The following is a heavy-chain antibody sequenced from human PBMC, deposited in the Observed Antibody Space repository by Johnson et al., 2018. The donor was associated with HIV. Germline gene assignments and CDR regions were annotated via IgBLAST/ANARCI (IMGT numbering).Heavy chain of an antibody. V-gene: IGHV3-20*04. D-gene: IGHD3-10*01. CDR1: GFTFDDYG. CDR3: ARTSSGSRNALDI. CDR2: LSWNSGII. J-gene: IGHJ3*02. Sequence: VQLVESGGSVVRPGGSLRLSCAASGFTFDDYGMSWVRQAPGKGLEWVSGLSWNSGIIGYADSVKGRFTITRDNANNSLHLQMTRLRAEDTAVYYCARTSSGSRNALDIWGLGTMVTVSS.